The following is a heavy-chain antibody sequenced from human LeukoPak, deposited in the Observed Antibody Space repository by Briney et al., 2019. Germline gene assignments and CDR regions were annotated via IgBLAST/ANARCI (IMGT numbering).Heavy chain of an antibody. J-gene: IGHJ4*02. CDR2: INHSGST. Sequence: SETLSLTCAVYGGSFSGYHWSWIRQPPGKGLEWIGEINHSGSTNYNPSLKSRVTISVDTSKNQFSLKLNSVTAADMAVYYCARGHFHYDSSGSHVYFNYWGQGTLVAVSS. V-gene: IGHV4-34*01. D-gene: IGHD3-22*01. CDR1: GGSFSGYH. CDR3: ARGHFHYDSSGSHVYFNY.